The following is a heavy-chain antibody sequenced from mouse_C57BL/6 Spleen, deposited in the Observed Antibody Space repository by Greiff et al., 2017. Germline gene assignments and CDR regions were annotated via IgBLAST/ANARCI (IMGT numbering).Heavy chain of an antibody. CDR2: IYPGDGDT. D-gene: IGHD1-1*01. V-gene: IGHV1-82*01. CDR1: GYAFSSSW. CDR3: ARGGYGRSDK. Sequence: VQLQQSGPELVKPGASVKISCKASGYAFSSSWMNWVKQRPGKGLEWIGRIYPGDGDTNYNGKVKGKATLTADKSSSTAYMQLSRLTSEYSAVYCCARGGYGRSDKWGQGQSLSVTS. J-gene: IGHJ2*03.